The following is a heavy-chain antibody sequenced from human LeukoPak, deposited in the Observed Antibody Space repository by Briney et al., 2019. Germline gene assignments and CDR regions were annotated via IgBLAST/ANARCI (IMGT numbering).Heavy chain of an antibody. CDR3: AKGGRPGKDGYSNFDY. V-gene: IGHV3-23*01. CDR1: GFTFSSYA. J-gene: IGHJ4*02. CDR2: ISGSGGST. Sequence: GGSLRLSCAASGFTFSSYAMSWVRQAPGKGLEWVSAISGSGGSTYYADSVKGRFTISRDNSKNTLYLQMNSLRAEDTAVYYCAKGGRPGKDGYSNFDYWGQGTPVTVSS. D-gene: IGHD5-24*01.